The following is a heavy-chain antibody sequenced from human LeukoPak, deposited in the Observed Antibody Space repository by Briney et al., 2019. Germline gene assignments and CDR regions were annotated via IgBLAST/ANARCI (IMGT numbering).Heavy chain of an antibody. Sequence: ASVKVSCKASGYTFTSYDITWVRQAPGQGLEWMGWVSGYNGNTNYAQNVQGRVTMTTDTSTNTAYMELRSLRSDDTAVYYCAKDIHPGLDSGASCCFDYWGQGTPVTVSS. J-gene: IGHJ4*02. V-gene: IGHV1-18*01. CDR1: GYTFTSYD. CDR3: AKDIHPGLDSGASCCFDY. D-gene: IGHD3-22*01. CDR2: VSGYNGNT.